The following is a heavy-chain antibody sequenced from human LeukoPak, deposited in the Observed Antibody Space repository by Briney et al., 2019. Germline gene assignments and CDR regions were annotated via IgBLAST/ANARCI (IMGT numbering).Heavy chain of an antibody. CDR2: IYPGDSDT. D-gene: IGHD1-26*01. CDR3: AIRYSGSYHDY. Sequence: GESLKISCKGSGYNFPTSWIGWVRPMPGKGLEWMGLIYPGDSDTRYSPSFQGQVTISVDESISTAYLQWSSLKASDTAMYYCAIRYSGSYHDYWGQGTLVTVSS. V-gene: IGHV5-51*01. CDR1: GYNFPTSW. J-gene: IGHJ4*02.